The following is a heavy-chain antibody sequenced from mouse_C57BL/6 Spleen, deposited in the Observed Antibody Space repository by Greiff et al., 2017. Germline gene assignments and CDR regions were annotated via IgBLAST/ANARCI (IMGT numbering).Heavy chain of an antibody. Sequence: EVQLQQSGPVLVKPGASVKMSCKASGYTFTDYYMNWVKQSHGKSLEWIGVINPYNGGTSYNQKFKGKATLTVDKSSSTAYMELNSLTSEDSAVYYCARDGSSFWFAYWGQGTLVTVSA. D-gene: IGHD1-1*01. J-gene: IGHJ3*01. V-gene: IGHV1-19*01. CDR1: GYTFTDYY. CDR2: INPYNGGT. CDR3: ARDGSSFWFAY.